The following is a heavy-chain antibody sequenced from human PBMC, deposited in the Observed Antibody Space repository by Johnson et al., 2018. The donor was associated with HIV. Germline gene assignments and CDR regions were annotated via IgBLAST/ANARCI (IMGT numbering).Heavy chain of an antibody. D-gene: IGHD1-1*01. J-gene: IGHJ3*02. CDR2: ISYDGSNK. V-gene: IGHV3-30*03. CDR3: ARDRAEVDDPNDAFDI. CDR1: GFTFSSYG. Sequence: QVQLVESGGGVVQPGRSLRLSCAASGFTFSSYGMHWVRQAPGKGLEWVAVISYDGSNKYYADSVKGRFTISRDNSKNTVYLQMNRLRAEDTAVYYCARDRAEVDDPNDAFDIWGQGTVVTVSS.